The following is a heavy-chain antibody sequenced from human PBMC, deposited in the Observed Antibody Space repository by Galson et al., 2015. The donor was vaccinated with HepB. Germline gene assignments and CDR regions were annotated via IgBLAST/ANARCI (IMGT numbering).Heavy chain of an antibody. J-gene: IGHJ6*03. CDR1: GDSVSSLNYY. CDR2: IYYSGST. D-gene: IGHD3-16*01. Sequence: TLSLTCSVSGDSVSSLNYYWSWIRQPPGKGLEWIGYIYYSGSTNYHNPSLKSRVTMPVDASKNQFSLKLSSVTAADTAVYYCAARRLIPLYYMDVWGKGTTVTVSS. CDR3: AARRLIPLYYMDV. V-gene: IGHV4-61*01.